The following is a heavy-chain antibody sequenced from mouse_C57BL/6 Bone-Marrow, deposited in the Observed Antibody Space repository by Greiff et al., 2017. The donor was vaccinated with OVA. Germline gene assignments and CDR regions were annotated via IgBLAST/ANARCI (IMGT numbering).Heavy chain of an antibody. CDR3: ARLDYGKPAWFAY. CDR1: GFTFSSYG. CDR2: ISSGGSYT. V-gene: IGHV5-6*01. D-gene: IGHD2-1*01. Sequence: DVQLVESGGDLVKPGGSLKLSCAASGFTFSSYGMSWVRQTPDKRLEWVATISSGGSYTYYPDSVKGRFPISRDNAKNTLYLQMSSLKSEDRAMYDCARLDYGKPAWFAYGVQGNRVTVSA. J-gene: IGHJ3*01.